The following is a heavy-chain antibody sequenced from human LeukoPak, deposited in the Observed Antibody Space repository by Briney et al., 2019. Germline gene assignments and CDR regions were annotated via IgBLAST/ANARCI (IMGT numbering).Heavy chain of an antibody. J-gene: IGHJ4*02. CDR1: GFTFDDYA. CDR3: AKVDRMIVVVTSYYFDY. V-gene: IGHV3-9*01. Sequence: GRSLRLSCAASGFTFDDYAMHWVRQAPGKGLEWVSGISWNSGSIGYADSVKGRFTISRDNAKNSLYLQMNSLRAEDTAVYYCAKVDRMIVVVTSYYFDYWGQGTLVTVSS. CDR2: ISWNSGSI. D-gene: IGHD3-22*01.